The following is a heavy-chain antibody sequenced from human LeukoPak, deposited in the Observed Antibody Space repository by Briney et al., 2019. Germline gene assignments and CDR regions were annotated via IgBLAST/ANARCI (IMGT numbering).Heavy chain of an antibody. CDR1: GFTFSNYW. Sequence: GGSLRLSCAASGFTFSNYWMSWVRQAPGKGPEWVANIKQDGSEQYYVDSVKGRFTISRDNAKNSLYLQMNSLRDEGTAVYYCARMGSGHDWSLFDYWGQGTLVTVSS. CDR3: ARMGSGHDWSLFDY. J-gene: IGHJ4*02. V-gene: IGHV3-7*03. D-gene: IGHD5-12*01. CDR2: IKQDGSEQ.